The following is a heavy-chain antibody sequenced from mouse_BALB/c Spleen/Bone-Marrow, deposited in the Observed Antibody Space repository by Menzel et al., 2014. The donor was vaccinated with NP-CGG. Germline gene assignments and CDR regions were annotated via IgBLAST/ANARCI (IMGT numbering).Heavy chain of an antibody. J-gene: IGHJ2*01. CDR1: GYAFTNYL. CDR3: ARFTRDY. CDR2: INPGIGGT. Sequence: QVQLQQSGDELVRPGTSVKVSCKASGYAFTNYLIEWFKQRPGQGLEWIGRINPGIGGTTYNAKFKCKATLTADKSSTTAYMQLSSLTSDDSAVYFCARFTRDYWGQGTTLTVSS. V-gene: IGHV1-54*01.